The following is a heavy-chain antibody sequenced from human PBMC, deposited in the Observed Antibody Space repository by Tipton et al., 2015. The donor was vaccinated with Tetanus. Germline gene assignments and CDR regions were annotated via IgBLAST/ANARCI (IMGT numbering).Heavy chain of an antibody. CDR1: GGSISSYY. V-gene: IGHV4-59*12. CDR3: ARGVWFGPGPKYYFDY. D-gene: IGHD3-10*01. Sequence: GLVKPSETLSLICTVSGGSISSYYWSWIRQPPGKGLEWIGYIYYSGSTNYNPSLKSRVTISVDTSKNQFSLKLSSVTAADTAVYYCARGVWFGPGPKYYFDYWGQGTLVTVSS. CDR2: IYYSGST. J-gene: IGHJ4*02.